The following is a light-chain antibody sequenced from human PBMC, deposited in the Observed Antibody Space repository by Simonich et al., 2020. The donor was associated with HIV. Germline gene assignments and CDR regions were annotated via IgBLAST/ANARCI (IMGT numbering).Light chain of an antibody. CDR1: QSVLYRSNNKNY. Sequence: DIVMTQSPDSLAVSLGERATINCKSSQSVLYRSNNKNYLAWYQQQPGQPPKLLFYWASTRESGVPDRFSGSGSGTDSTLTISSLQAEDVAIYYCQQYYSTPQTFGQGTKLEIK. V-gene: IGKV4-1*01. CDR3: QQYYSTPQT. J-gene: IGKJ2*01. CDR2: WAS.